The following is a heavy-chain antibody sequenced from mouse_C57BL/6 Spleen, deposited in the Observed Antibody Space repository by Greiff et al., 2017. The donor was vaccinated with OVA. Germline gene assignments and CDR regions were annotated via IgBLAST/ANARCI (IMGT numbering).Heavy chain of an antibody. CDR1: GFTFSDYG. J-gene: IGHJ4*01. Sequence: EVKLQESGGGLVKPGGSLKLSCAASGFTFSDYGMHWVRQAPEKGLEWVAYISSGSSTIYYADTVKGRFTISRDNAKNTLFLQMTSLRSEDTAMYYCARQEYYAMDYWGQGTSVTVSS. V-gene: IGHV5-17*01. CDR3: ARQEYYAMDY. CDR2: ISSGSSTI.